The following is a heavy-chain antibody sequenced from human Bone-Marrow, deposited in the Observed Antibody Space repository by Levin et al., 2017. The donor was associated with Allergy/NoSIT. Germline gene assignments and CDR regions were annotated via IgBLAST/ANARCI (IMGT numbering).Heavy chain of an antibody. CDR2: ISYDGSNK. D-gene: IGHD3-22*01. V-gene: IGHV3-30*18. CDR1: GFTFSNYG. CDR3: AKGMGMGWLLGAFDI. Sequence: GGSLRLSCAASGFTFSNYGMHWVRQAPGKGLEWVAVISYDGSNKYYADSVKGRFTISRDNSKNPLYLQMNSLRAEDTAVYYCAKGMGMGWLLGAFDIWGQGTMVTVSS. J-gene: IGHJ3*02.